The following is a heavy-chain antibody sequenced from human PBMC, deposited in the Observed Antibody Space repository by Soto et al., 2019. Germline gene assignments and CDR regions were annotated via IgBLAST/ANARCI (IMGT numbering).Heavy chain of an antibody. D-gene: IGHD6-13*01. CDR3: AKDRDGAAAGPTKFYGMDV. Sequence: EVQLLESGGGLVQPGGSLRLSCAASGFTFSSYVMSWVRQAPGKGLEWVSGISGSGDSTYYADSVRGRFTISRDNSKNTLYLQMNSLRAEDTAVYYCAKDRDGAAAGPTKFYGMDVWGQGTTVTVSS. V-gene: IGHV3-23*01. J-gene: IGHJ6*02. CDR1: GFTFSSYV. CDR2: ISGSGDST.